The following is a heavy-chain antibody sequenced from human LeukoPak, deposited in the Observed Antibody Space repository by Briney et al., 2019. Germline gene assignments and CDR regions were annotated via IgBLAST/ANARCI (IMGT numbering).Heavy chain of an antibody. CDR2: IYTSGST. J-gene: IGHJ3*02. V-gene: IGHV4-4*07. D-gene: IGHD3-22*01. CDR3: YYYDSSGPGDI. CDR1: GGSISSYY. Sequence: SETLSLTCTVSGGSISSYYWSWIRQPAGKGLEWIGRIYTSGSTNYNPSLKSRVTMSVDTSKNQFSLKLSSVTAADTAVYYWYYYDSSGPGDIWGQGTMVTVSS.